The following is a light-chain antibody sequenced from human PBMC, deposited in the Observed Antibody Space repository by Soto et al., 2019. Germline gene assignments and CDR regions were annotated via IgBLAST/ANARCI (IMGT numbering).Light chain of an antibody. V-gene: IGLV2-14*01. CDR2: DVS. Sequence: QSVLTQPASVSGSPGQSITISCTGTSSDVGGYNYVSWYQQHPGKAPKFMIYDVSNRPSGVSNRFSGSKSGNTASLTISGLQAEDEADYHCSSYTSTSTYVFGTGTKVTV. CDR1: SSDVGGYNY. J-gene: IGLJ1*01. CDR3: SSYTSTSTYV.